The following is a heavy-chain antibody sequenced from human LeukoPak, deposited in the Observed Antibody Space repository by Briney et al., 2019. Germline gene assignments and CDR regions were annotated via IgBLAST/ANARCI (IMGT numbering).Heavy chain of an antibody. V-gene: IGHV4-59*12. CDR2: IYYSGRT. CDR3: ASRGIAPGY. Sequence: SETLSLTCTVSGGSISSYYWNWIRQPPGKGLEWLGYIYYSGRTNYNPSLKSRVTISVDKSKNQFSLKLSSVTAADTAVYYCASRGIAPGYWGQGTLVTVSS. D-gene: IGHD6-13*01. CDR1: GGSISSYY. J-gene: IGHJ4*02.